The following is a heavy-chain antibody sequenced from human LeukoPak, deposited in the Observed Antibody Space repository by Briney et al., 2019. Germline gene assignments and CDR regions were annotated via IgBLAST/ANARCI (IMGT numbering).Heavy chain of an antibody. Sequence: PGGSLRLSCAASGFTFSSHWMHWVRQAPGKGLAWVSRINFDGSSTSYADSVKGRFTISRDNAKNTLYLPMNSLRAEDTAVYYCARVRYCDYWGQGTLVTVSS. D-gene: IGHD1-14*01. V-gene: IGHV3-74*01. CDR3: ARVRYCDY. J-gene: IGHJ4*02. CDR2: INFDGSST. CDR1: GFTFSSHW.